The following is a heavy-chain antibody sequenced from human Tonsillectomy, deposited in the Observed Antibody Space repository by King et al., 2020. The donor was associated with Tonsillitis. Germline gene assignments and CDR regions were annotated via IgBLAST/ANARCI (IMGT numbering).Heavy chain of an antibody. CDR1: GGSMSGGTYY. V-gene: IGHV4-31*03. J-gene: IGHJ5*02. CDR2: MYNSENT. Sequence: HVQLQESGPGLVKPSQTLSLTCTVSGGSMSGGTYYWTWIRQHPGKDLEWIGSMYNSENTYYKPSLKSRLTISADTSKNQFSLKLSSVIAADTAVYYCARYEGGVFDPWGQGTLVTVSS. CDR3: ARYEGGVFDP. D-gene: IGHD2-15*01.